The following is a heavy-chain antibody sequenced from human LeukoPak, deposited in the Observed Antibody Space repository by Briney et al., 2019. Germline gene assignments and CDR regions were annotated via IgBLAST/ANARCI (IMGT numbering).Heavy chain of an antibody. CDR1: GGTFSSYA. CDR3: ARALWSQPYYFDY. CDR2: IIPIFGTA. Sequence: SVKVSCKASGGTFSSYAISWVRQAPGQGLEWMGGIIPIFGTANYAQRFQGRVTITADKSTSTAYMELSSLRSEDTAVYYCARALWSQPYYFDYWGQGTLVTVSS. D-gene: IGHD3-10*01. V-gene: IGHV1-69*06. J-gene: IGHJ4*02.